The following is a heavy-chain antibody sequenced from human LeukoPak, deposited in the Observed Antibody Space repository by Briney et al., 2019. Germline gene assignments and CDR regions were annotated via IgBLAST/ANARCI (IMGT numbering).Heavy chain of an antibody. CDR2: IIPILGIA. V-gene: IGHV1-69*04. CDR1: GGTFSSYA. D-gene: IGHD6-19*01. Sequence: SVKVSCKASGGTFSSYAISWVRQAPGQGLEWMGRIIPILGIANYAQKFQGRVTITADKSTSTDYMELSSLRSEDTAVYYCARGALTVAGTGFDYWGQGTLVTVSS. CDR3: ARGALTVAGTGFDY. J-gene: IGHJ4*02.